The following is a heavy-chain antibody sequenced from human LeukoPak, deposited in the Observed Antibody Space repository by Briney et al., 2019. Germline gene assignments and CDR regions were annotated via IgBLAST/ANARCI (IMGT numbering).Heavy chain of an antibody. J-gene: IGHJ4*02. D-gene: IGHD1-26*01. Sequence: GASVKVSSKASGGTFSSYAIIWVRQAPGDGLEWMGGIIPIFGTANYAQKFQGRVTITTDESTSTAYMELSSLRSEDTAVYYCARGEVGATTYYFDYWGQGTLVTVSS. CDR2: IIPIFGTA. CDR3: ARGEVGATTYYFDY. V-gene: IGHV1-69*05. CDR1: GGTFSSYA.